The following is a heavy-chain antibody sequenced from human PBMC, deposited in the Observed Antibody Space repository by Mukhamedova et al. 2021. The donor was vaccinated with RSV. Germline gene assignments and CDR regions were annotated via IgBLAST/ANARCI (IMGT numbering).Heavy chain of an antibody. CDR2: ISYDGSNK. D-gene: IGHD1-26*01. CDR1: GFTFSSYA. CDR3: AREAGLKLVGYYFD. J-gene: IGHJ4*01. V-gene: IGHV3-30*04. Sequence: GFTFSSYAMHWVRQAPGKGLEWVAVISYDGSNKYYADSVKGRFTISRDNSKNTLYLQMNSLRAEDTAVYYCAREAGLKLVGYYFD.